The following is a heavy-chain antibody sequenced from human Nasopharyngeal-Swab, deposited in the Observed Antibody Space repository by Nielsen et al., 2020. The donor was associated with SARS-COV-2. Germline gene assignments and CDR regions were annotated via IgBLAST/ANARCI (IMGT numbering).Heavy chain of an antibody. CDR3: SATVLSRLQGTAPHFDF. CDR2: FDPQEGKT. D-gene: IGHD1-1*01. J-gene: IGHJ4*02. V-gene: IGHV1-24*01. CDR1: GYSLTDLG. Sequence: ASVKVSCKLSGYSLTDLGMHWVRRRPGEGPEWMGGFDPQEGKTIYAAKFQGRVTMTEDTDTHTAYMEVSSLRSGDTAVYYCSATVLSRLQGTAPHFDFWGQGTHVTVSS.